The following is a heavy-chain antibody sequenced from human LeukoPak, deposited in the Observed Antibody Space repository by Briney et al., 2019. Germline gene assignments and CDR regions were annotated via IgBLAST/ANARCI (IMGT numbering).Heavy chain of an antibody. V-gene: IGHV4-34*01. Sequence: SETLSLTCTVSGGSISSYYWSWIRQPPGKGLEWIGEINHSGSTNYNPSLKSRVTISVDTSKNQFSLKLSSVTAADTAVYYCARSRGWYYYDSSGYFNYWGQGTLVTVSS. CDR2: INHSGST. J-gene: IGHJ4*02. CDR3: ARSRGWYYYDSSGYFNY. D-gene: IGHD3-22*01. CDR1: GGSISSYY.